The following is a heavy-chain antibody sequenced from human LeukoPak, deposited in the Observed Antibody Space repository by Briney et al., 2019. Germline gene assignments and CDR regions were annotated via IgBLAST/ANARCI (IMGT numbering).Heavy chain of an antibody. CDR1: GYSIISTHF. CDR3: ARADGSGSYIRDYFDY. Sequence: SETLSLTCTVSGYSIISTHFWAWIRQPPGRGLEWIGSGYHRGNTYYNPSLKSRVTISLDTSKNQFSLRLTSVTAADTAVYYCARADGSGSYIRDYFDYWGQGTLVTVSS. D-gene: IGHD3-10*01. V-gene: IGHV4-38-2*02. CDR2: GYHRGNT. J-gene: IGHJ4*02.